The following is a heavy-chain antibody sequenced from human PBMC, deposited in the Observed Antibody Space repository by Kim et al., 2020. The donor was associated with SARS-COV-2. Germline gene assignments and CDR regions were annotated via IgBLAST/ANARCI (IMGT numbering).Heavy chain of an antibody. D-gene: IGHD5-18*01. CDR3: ASQGYRGWFDP. Sequence: TNYSPRSPGRVTNTRDTSASTAYMELSSLRSEDTAVYYCASQGYRGWFDPWGQGTLVTVSS. V-gene: IGHV1-3*01. CDR2: T. J-gene: IGHJ5*02.